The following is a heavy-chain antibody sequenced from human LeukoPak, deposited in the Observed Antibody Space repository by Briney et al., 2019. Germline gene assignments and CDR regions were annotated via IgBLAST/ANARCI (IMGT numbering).Heavy chain of an antibody. J-gene: IGHJ3*02. D-gene: IGHD1-14*01. CDR2: IYYSGST. CDR3: ARAGAGNKDAFDI. Sequence: PSETLSLTCTVSGGSISSNSYYWGWIRQPPGKGLEWIGSIYYSGSTYYKPSLKSRVTISVHTSKNQFSLRLSSVTAADTAVYYCARAGAGNKDAFDIWGQGTMVTVSS. V-gene: IGHV4-39*01. CDR1: GGSISSNSYY.